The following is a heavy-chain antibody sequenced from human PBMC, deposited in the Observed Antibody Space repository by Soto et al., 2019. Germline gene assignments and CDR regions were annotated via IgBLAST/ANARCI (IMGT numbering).Heavy chain of an antibody. V-gene: IGHV4-59*01. J-gene: IGHJ4*02. Sequence: SETLSLTCTVSGGSISSYYWSWIRQPPGKGLEWIGYIYYSGSTNYNPSLKSRVTISVDTSKNQFSLKLSSVTAADTAVYYCARVRWGGYCSGGSCYRRYYFDYWGQGTLVTVSS. D-gene: IGHD2-15*01. CDR3: ARVRWGGYCSGGSCYRRYYFDY. CDR2: IYYSGST. CDR1: GGSISSYY.